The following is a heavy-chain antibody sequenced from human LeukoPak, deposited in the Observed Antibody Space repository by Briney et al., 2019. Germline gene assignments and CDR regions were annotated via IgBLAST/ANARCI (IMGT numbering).Heavy chain of an antibody. Sequence: PGGSLRLSCAASGFTFSSYAMSWVRLAPGKGLEWVSYISPTSGTIYYTDSVKGRFTISRDNAKNSLYLQMNSLTVEDTAVYYCARGSSSGWYYSHMDVWGKGTTVTISS. V-gene: IGHV3-48*01. CDR3: ARGSSSGWYYSHMDV. J-gene: IGHJ6*03. CDR1: GFTFSSYA. D-gene: IGHD6-19*01. CDR2: ISPTSGTI.